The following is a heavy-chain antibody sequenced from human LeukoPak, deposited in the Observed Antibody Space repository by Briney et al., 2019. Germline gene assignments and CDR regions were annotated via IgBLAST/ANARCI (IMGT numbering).Heavy chain of an antibody. CDR2: IIPIFGIA. CDR1: GGTFSSYA. D-gene: IGHD2-2*01. J-gene: IGHJ4*02. CDR3: AGYCSSTSCQFDY. Sequence: ASVKVSCKASGGTFSSYAISWVRQAPGQGLEWMGRIIPIFGIANYAQKFQGRVTITADESTSTAYMELSSLRSEDTAVYYCAGYCSSTSCQFDYWGQGTLVTVSS. V-gene: IGHV1-69*15.